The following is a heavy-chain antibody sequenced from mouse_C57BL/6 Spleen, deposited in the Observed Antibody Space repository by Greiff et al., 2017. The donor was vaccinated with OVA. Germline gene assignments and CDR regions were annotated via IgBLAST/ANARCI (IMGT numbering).Heavy chain of an antibody. V-gene: IGHV5S21*01. CDR1: GFTFSSYA. CDR3: TRGDDYSYWYFDV. CDR2: ISSGGDYI. J-gene: IGHJ1*03. Sequence: EVMLVESGEGLVKPGGSLKLSCAASGFTFSSYAMSWVRQTPEKRLEWVAYISSGGDYIYYADTVKGRFTISRDNARNTLYLQMSSLKSDDTAMYYCTRGDDYSYWYFDVWGTGTTVTVSS. D-gene: IGHD2-4*01.